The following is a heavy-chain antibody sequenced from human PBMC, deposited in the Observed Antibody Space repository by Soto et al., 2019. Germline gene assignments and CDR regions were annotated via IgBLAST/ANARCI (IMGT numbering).Heavy chain of an antibody. CDR3: ARDPLTTRCYYYGLDV. J-gene: IGHJ6*02. CDR2: ISSGGGTR. V-gene: IGHV3-11*01. CDR1: GFTYSDYN. D-gene: IGHD4-4*01. Sequence: QVKMVQSGGGLVKPGGSLRLSCSGSGFTYSDYNLSWIRQPPGKGLEWVAYISSGGGTRYYGDSVKCRFSSSRDNSKRSVYLQMNRLRADDTAIYYCARDPLTTRCYYYGLDVWGQGTTVIVSS.